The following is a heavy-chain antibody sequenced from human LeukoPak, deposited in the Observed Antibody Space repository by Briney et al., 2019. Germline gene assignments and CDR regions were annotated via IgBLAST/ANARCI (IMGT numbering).Heavy chain of an antibody. D-gene: IGHD2-15*01. CDR3: ARTIGYCSGGSCFQDYYYYGMDV. J-gene: IGHJ6*02. V-gene: IGHV4-61*02. CDR2: IYTSGGT. CDR1: GGSISSGSYY. Sequence: SQTLSLTCTVSGGSISSGSYYWSWIRQPAGKGLEWIGRIYTSGGTNYNPSLKSRVTISVDTSKNQFSLKLSSVTAADTAVYYCARTIGYCSGGSCFQDYYYYGMDVWGQGTTVTVSS.